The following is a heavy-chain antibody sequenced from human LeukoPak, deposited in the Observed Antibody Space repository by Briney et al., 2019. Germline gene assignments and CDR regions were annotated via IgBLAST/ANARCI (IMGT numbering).Heavy chain of an antibody. V-gene: IGHV1-2*02. CDR2: INPNSGGT. CDR3: ARMRVQWPDAFDI. Sequence: GASVKVSCKASGYTFTGYYMHWVRQAPGQGPEWMGWINPNSGGTNYAQKFQGRVTMTRDTSISTAYMELSSLRSDDTAVYYCARMRVQWPDAFDIWGQGTMVTVSS. D-gene: IGHD6-19*01. J-gene: IGHJ3*02. CDR1: GYTFTGYY.